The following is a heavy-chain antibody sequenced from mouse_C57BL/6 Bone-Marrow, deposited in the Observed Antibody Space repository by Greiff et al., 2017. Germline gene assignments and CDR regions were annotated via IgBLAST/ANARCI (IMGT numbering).Heavy chain of an antibody. J-gene: IGHJ4*01. CDR2: IYPRDGST. Sequence: QVQLQQSDAELVKPGASVKISCKVSGYTFTDHTIHWMKQRPEQGLEWIGNIYPRDGSTKYNEKFKGKATLTADKSSRTAYMQLHSLTSEDAAVYFCACVTTVVESPYNYSIYFWGQGASGTVSS. V-gene: IGHV1-78*01. D-gene: IGHD1-1*01. CDR1: GYTFTDHT. CDR3: ACVTTVVESPYNYSIYF.